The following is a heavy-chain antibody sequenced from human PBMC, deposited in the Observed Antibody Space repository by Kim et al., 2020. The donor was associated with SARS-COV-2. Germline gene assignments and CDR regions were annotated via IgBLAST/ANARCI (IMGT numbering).Heavy chain of an antibody. V-gene: IGHV3-33*05. D-gene: IGHD3-9*01. Sequence: GGSLRLSCAASGFTFSSYGMHWVRQAPGKGLEWVAVISYDGSNKYYADSVKGRFTISRDNSKNTLYLQMNSLRAEDTAVYYCARDVGILTGYPDYYFDY. CDR2: ISYDGSNK. CDR3: ARDVGILTGYPDYYFDY. J-gene: IGHJ4*01. CDR1: GFTFSSYG.